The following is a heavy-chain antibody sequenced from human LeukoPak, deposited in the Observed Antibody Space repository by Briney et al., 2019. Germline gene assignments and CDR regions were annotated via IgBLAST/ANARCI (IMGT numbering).Heavy chain of an antibody. CDR3: AKEGGSSWYEMNCFDY. CDR2: ISGSGGST. CDR1: GFTFSSYA. Sequence: PGGSLRLSCAASGFTFSSYAMSWVRQAPGKGLEWVSAISGSGGSTYYADSVKGRFTISRDNSKNTLYLQMNSLRAEDTAVYYCAKEGGSSWYEMNCFDYWGQGTLVTVSS. J-gene: IGHJ4*02. D-gene: IGHD6-13*01. V-gene: IGHV3-23*01.